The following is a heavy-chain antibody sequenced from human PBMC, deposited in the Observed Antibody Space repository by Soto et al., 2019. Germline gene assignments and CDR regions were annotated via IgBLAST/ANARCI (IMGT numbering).Heavy chain of an antibody. J-gene: IGHJ6*02. CDR3: ARGQGYYDFWSGTQYGMDV. CDR2: IKQDGSEK. CDR1: GFTFSSYW. V-gene: IGHV3-7*03. D-gene: IGHD3-3*01. Sequence: AGGSLRLSCAASGFTFSSYWMSWVRQAPGKGLEWVANIKQDGSEKYYVDSVKGRFTISRDNAKNSLYLQMNSLRAEDTAVYYCARGQGYYDFWSGTQYGMDVWGQGTTVTVSS.